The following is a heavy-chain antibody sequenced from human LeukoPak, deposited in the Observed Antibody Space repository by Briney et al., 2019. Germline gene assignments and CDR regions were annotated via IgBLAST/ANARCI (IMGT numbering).Heavy chain of an antibody. D-gene: IGHD1-26*01. J-gene: IGHJ4*02. V-gene: IGHV4-39*01. CDR2: IYYSGST. Sequence: LRLSCAASGFTFSSYAMHWVRQPPGKGLEWIGSIYYSGSTYYNPSLKSRVTISVDTSKNQFSLKLSSVTAADTAVYYCAGYVRGSYCFDYWGQGTLVTVSS. CDR3: AGYVRGSYCFDY. CDR1: GFTFSSYAMH.